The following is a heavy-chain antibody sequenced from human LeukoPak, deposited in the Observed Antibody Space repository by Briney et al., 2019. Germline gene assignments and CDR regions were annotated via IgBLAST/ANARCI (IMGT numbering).Heavy chain of an antibody. CDR1: GYTFTGYY. J-gene: IGHJ4*02. V-gene: IGHV1-2*06. CDR3: ARAVAGTGHFDY. D-gene: IGHD6-19*01. CDR2: INPNSGGT. Sequence: ASVKVSCKASGYTFTGYYRHWVRQAPGQGLEWMGRINPNSGGTNYAQKFQGRVTMTRDTSISTAYMELSRLRSDDTAVYYCARAVAGTGHFDYWSQGTLVTVSS.